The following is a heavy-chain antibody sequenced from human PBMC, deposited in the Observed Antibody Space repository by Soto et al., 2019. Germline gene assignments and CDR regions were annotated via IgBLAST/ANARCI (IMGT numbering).Heavy chain of an antibody. D-gene: IGHD6-19*01. Sequence: GASVKVSCKASGYTFTSYGISWVRQAPGQGLEWMGWISAYNGNTNYAQKLQGRVTMTTDTSTSTAYMELRSLRSGDTAVYYCARDLNPKQWLGYYFDYWGQGTLVTVSS. CDR1: GYTFTSYG. J-gene: IGHJ4*02. CDR3: ARDLNPKQWLGYYFDY. V-gene: IGHV1-18*01. CDR2: ISAYNGNT.